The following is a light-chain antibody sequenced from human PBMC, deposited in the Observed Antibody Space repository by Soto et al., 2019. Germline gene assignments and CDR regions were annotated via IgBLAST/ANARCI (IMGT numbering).Light chain of an antibody. Sequence: SYELTQPPSVTVAPGQTARTTCERGRVGTESVHWYQQKPGQAPVLVVYDDSNRPSGIPERFSGSNSANTPTLTIARVAAGDEADYYCQLWDTISDRYVFGTGTKVTVL. CDR2: DDS. J-gene: IGLJ1*01. CDR3: QLWDTISDRYV. V-gene: IGLV3-21*02. CDR1: RVGTES.